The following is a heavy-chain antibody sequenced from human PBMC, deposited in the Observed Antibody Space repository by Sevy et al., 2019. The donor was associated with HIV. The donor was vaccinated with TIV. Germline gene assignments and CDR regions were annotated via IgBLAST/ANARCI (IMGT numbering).Heavy chain of an antibody. CDR2: ISWNSGSE. J-gene: IGHJ3*02. D-gene: IGHD4-4*01. CDR3: AKIPSAYSADDHFDI. Sequence: GGSLRLSCAASGFTFDDYDMHWVRQAPGKGLEWVSGISWNSGSEDYADSVKGRFTISRDNSKNSLFLQMNSLRPEDTALYYCAKIPSAYSADDHFDIWGQGTMVTVSS. V-gene: IGHV3-9*01. CDR1: GFTFDDYD.